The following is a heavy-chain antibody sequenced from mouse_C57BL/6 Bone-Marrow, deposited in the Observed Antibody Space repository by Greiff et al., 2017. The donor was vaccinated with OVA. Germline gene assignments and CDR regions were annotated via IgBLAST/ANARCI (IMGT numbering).Heavy chain of an antibody. Sequence: EVQLVESGGDLVKPGGSLKLSCAASGFTFSSYGMSWVRQTPDKRLEWVATISSGGSYTYYPDSVKGRFTISRDNAKNTLYLQMSSLKSEDTAMYYCASLMTTVVATRYFDVWGTGTTVTVSS. CDR1: GFTFSSYG. CDR2: ISSGGSYT. CDR3: ASLMTTVVATRYFDV. J-gene: IGHJ1*03. D-gene: IGHD1-1*01. V-gene: IGHV5-6*01.